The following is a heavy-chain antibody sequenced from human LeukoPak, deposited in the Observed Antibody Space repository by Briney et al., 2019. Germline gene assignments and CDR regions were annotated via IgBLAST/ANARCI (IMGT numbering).Heavy chain of an antibody. J-gene: IGHJ6*02. Sequence: ASVKVSCKVSGYTLTELSMHWVRQAPGKGLEWMGGFDPEDGETIYAQKFQGRVTMTEGTSTDTAYMELSSLRSEDTAVYYCATDVLGDPADYYYYYGMDVWGQGTTVTVSS. CDR2: FDPEDGET. D-gene: IGHD2-21*02. CDR1: GYTLTELS. V-gene: IGHV1-24*01. CDR3: ATDVLGDPADYYYYYGMDV.